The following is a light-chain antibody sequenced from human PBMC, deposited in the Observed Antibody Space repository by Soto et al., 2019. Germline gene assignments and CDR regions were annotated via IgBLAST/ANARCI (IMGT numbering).Light chain of an antibody. CDR3: QQYNNWPPYT. Sequence: EIVMTQSPATLSVSPGERATLSCRASQSVSSNLVWYQQKPGQAPRLLIYGASTRATGIPARFSGSGSGTECTLTISSLQSEEFAVYYCQQYNNWPPYTFGQGTKLEIK. CDR2: GAS. CDR1: QSVSSN. V-gene: IGKV3-15*01. J-gene: IGKJ2*01.